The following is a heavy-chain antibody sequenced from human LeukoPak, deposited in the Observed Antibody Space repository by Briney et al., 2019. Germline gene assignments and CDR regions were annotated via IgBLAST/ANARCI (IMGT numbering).Heavy chain of an antibody. CDR3: AMGTNYYDSSGYTIQH. CDR2: MNPNSGNT. CDR1: GYTFTSYD. J-gene: IGHJ1*01. Sequence: ASVKVSCKSSGYTFTSYDINWVRQATGQGLEWMGWMNPNSGNTGYAQKFQGRVTMTRNNSMSTVYMELSSLRSEDTAVYYCAMGTNYYDSSGYTIQHWGQGTLVTVSS. V-gene: IGHV1-8*01. D-gene: IGHD3-22*01.